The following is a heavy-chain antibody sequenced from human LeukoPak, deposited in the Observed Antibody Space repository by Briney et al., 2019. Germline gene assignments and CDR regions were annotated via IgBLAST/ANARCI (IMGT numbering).Heavy chain of an antibody. CDR1: GGSISSGGYS. V-gene: IGHV4-30-2*01. Sequence: SQTLSLTCAVSGGSISSGGYSWSWIRQPPGKGLEWIGYIYHSGSTYYNPSLKSRVTISVDRSKNQFSLKLSSVTAADTAVYYCARTIWFGELYYFDYWGQGTLVTVSS. J-gene: IGHJ4*02. CDR2: IYHSGST. CDR3: ARTIWFGELYYFDY. D-gene: IGHD3-10*01.